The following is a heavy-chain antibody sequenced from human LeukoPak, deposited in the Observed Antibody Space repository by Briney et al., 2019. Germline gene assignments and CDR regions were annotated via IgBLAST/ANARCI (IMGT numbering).Heavy chain of an antibody. V-gene: IGHV5-51*01. D-gene: IGHD1-20*01. Sequence: GESLKISCKGSGYFFTGQWIGWVRQMPGKGLEWMGIIYPSDSDTRDSPSFQGQVTISADKSISTAYLQWNSLKASDTAMYYCAKRTSALITPGAFDIWGQGTMVTVSS. J-gene: IGHJ3*02. CDR2: IYPSDSDT. CDR3: AKRTSALITPGAFDI. CDR1: GYFFTGQW.